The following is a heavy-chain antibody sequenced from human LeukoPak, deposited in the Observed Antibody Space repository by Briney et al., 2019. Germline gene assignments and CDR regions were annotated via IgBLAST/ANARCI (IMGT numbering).Heavy chain of an antibody. J-gene: IGHJ4*02. CDR2: IKQDGSDR. V-gene: IGHV3-7*03. CDR3: VRNLAVAGTCFDS. CDR1: GFTFSSCA. Sequence: GGSLRLSCAASGFTFSSCAMSWVRQAPGTGLEWVANIKQDGSDRNYVTSVRGRFTSSRDNAESSLYLQMNSLRVEDTAVYYCVRNLAVAGTCFDSGGQGTLVTVSS. D-gene: IGHD6-19*01.